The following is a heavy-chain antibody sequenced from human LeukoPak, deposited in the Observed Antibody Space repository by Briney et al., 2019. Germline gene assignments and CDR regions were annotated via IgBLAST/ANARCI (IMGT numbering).Heavy chain of an antibody. CDR3: ARSSDYGDYVYYYYYMDV. D-gene: IGHD4-17*01. CDR2: INHSGST. Sequence: SETLSLTCAVYGGSFSGYYWSWIRPPPGKGLEWIGEINHSGSTNYNPSLKSRVTISVDTSKNQFSLKLSSVTAADTAVYYCARSSDYGDYVYYYYYMDVWGKGTTVTVSS. CDR1: GGSFSGYY. V-gene: IGHV4-34*01. J-gene: IGHJ6*03.